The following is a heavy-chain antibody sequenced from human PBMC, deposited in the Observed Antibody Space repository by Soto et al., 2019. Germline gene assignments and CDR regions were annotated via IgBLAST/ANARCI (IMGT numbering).Heavy chain of an antibody. J-gene: IGHJ6*02. CDR1: GGTFSSYA. CDR3: ATHWTGVPRYYYGMDV. V-gene: IGHV1-69*13. CDR2: IIPIFGTA. D-gene: IGHD2-8*02. Sequence: SVKVSCKASGGTFSSYAISCVRQAPGQGLEWMGGIIPIFGTANYAQKFQGRVTITADESTSTAYMELSSLRSEDTAVYYCATHWTGVPRYYYGMDVWGQGTTVTVSS.